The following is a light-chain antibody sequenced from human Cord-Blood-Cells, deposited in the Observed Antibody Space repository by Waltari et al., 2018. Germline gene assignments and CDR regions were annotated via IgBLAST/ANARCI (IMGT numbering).Light chain of an antibody. CDR3: QQSYSTPCT. Sequence: DIQMTQSPSSLSASVGDRVTITCRVSQSISSYLNWYQQKPGKAPNLLIYAASSLQSGVPSRFSGSGSGTEFTLAISSLQPEDFATYYCQQSYSTPCTFGPGTKVDIK. V-gene: IGKV1-39*01. CDR2: AAS. CDR1: QSISSY. J-gene: IGKJ3*01.